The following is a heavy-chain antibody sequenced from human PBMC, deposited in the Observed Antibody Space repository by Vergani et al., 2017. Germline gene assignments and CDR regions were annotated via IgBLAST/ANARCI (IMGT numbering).Heavy chain of an antibody. CDR3: AREGGYSYGYYFDY. CDR2: IYYSGST. CDR1: GGSISSSSYY. D-gene: IGHD5-18*01. J-gene: IGHJ4*02. V-gene: IGHV4-39*07. Sequence: QLQLQESGPGLVKPSETLSLTCTVSGGSISSSSYYWGWIRQPPGKGLEWLGYIYYSGSTYYNPSLKSRVTISVDTSKNQFSLKLSSVTAADTAVYYCAREGGYSYGYYFDYWGQGTLVTVSS.